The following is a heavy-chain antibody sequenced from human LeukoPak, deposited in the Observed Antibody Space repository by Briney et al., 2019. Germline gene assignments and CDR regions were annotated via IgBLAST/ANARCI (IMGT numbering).Heavy chain of an antibody. Sequence: PSETLSLTCTVSGGSTSSGNYYWGWIRQPPGKGLEWIGGISSSGNTYYNPSLKSRITISIDTSKNHFSLKLSSVSAADTAVYYCARLGAGPTYYDFWSGYSSFYFDYWGQGTLVTVSS. V-gene: IGHV4-39*02. D-gene: IGHD3-3*01. CDR2: ISSSGNT. CDR3: ARLGAGPTYYDFWSGYSSFYFDY. CDR1: GGSTSSGNYY. J-gene: IGHJ4*02.